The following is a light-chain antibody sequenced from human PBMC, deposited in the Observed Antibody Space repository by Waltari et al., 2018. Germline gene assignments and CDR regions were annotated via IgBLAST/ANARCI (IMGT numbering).Light chain of an antibody. CDR2: EAS. CDR3: QHVYGTPFT. CDR1: ENVNNY. J-gene: IGKJ3*01. V-gene: IGKV1-39*01. Sequence: DIQITQSTSSLSASVEDRVTITCRASENVNNYLNWYQQKPGKAPKLLFYEASTLQSGVPSRFSGSGSETDYTFTISSLQSEDVATYYCQHVYGTPFTFGPGTKLDIK.